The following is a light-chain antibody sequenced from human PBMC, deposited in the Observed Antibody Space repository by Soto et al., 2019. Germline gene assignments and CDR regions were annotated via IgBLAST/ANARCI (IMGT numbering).Light chain of an antibody. V-gene: IGKV3-20*01. Sequence: EIVLTQSPGTLSFSPGERATLSCRASQSVSSTSLAWYQQRPGQSPRLLIYGASNRATGIPDRFSGSGSGTDVTLTSSRLEPEEFAVYYCQQYDNSPPWTFGQGTKVEIK. CDR1: QSVSSTS. J-gene: IGKJ1*01. CDR2: GAS. CDR3: QQYDNSPPWT.